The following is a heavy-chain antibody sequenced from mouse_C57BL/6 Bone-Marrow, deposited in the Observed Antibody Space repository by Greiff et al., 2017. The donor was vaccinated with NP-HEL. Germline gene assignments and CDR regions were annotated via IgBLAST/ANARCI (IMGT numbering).Heavy chain of an antibody. CDR3: ARLGDGYYGFDY. CDR2: IYPGGGYT. D-gene: IGHD2-3*01. CDR1: GYTFTNYW. J-gene: IGHJ2*01. V-gene: IGHV1-63*01. Sequence: LVESGAELVRPGTSVKMSCKASGYTFTNYWIGWAKQRPGHGLEWIGDIYPGGGYTNYNEKFKGKATLTADKSSSTAYMQFSSLTSEDSAIYYCARLGDGYYGFDYWGQGTTLTVSS.